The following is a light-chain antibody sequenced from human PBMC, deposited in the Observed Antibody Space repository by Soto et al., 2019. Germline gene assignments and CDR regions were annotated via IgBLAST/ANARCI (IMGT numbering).Light chain of an antibody. CDR3: SAYTVSRTYV. Sequence: QSALTQPASVSGSPGQSITISCTGTSSDVGAYDYVSWYQQHPGKAPKLVIFEVTNRPSGVSNRFSGSKSGNTASLTISGLQAEDEADYYCSAYTVSRTYVFGTGTKV. CDR1: SSDVGAYDY. CDR2: EVT. V-gene: IGLV2-14*01. J-gene: IGLJ1*01.